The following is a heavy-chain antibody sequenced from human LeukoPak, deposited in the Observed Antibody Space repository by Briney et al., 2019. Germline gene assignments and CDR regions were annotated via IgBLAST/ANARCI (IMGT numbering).Heavy chain of an antibody. V-gene: IGHV4-59*01. Sequence: SETLSLTCTVSGGSISSYYWSWIRQPPGKGLEWIGYIYYSGSTNYKPSLKSRVTISVDTSKNQFSLKLSSVTAADTAIYYCARDGRAGSLFAYWGQGTLVTVSS. CDR1: GGSISSYY. CDR2: IYYSGST. D-gene: IGHD6-19*01. CDR3: ARDGRAGSLFAY. J-gene: IGHJ4*02.